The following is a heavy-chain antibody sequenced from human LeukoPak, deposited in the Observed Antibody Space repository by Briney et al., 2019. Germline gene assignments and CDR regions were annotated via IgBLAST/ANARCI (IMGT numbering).Heavy chain of an antibody. CDR1: GFTFSSYA. CDR3: AKASGVYSSSWPFDY. Sequence: GGSLRLSGAACGFTFSSYAMRWVRQAGGKGVEGVSAFTGSGGSTYYAASVKGRFTISRDNSKNTLYLQMNSLRAEDTAVYYCAKASGVYSSSWPFDYWGQGTLVTVSS. J-gene: IGHJ4*02. CDR2: FTGSGGST. V-gene: IGHV3-23*01. D-gene: IGHD6-13*01.